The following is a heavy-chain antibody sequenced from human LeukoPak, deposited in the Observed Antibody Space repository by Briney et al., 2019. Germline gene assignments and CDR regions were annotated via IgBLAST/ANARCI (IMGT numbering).Heavy chain of an antibody. D-gene: IGHD2-8*01. CDR2: ISSGSRYI. J-gene: IGHJ5*02. V-gene: IGHV3-21*06. Sequence: PGGSLRLSCATPGFTFSTSDMNWVRQTPGKGLEWVSSISSGSRYIYYADSVKGRFTSSRDNAGNSLFLQMNSLRAEDTAVYYCARMVSHVGKIRGGWFDPWGQGTLVTVSS. CDR1: GFTFSTSD. CDR3: ARMVSHVGKIRGGWFDP.